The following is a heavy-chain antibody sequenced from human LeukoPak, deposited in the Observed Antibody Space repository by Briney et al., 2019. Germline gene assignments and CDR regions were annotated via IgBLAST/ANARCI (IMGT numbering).Heavy chain of an antibody. V-gene: IGHV3-7*03. J-gene: IGHJ4*02. CDR2: IKQDGSEK. D-gene: IGHD1-26*01. Sequence: GGSLRLSCAASGFTFSSYWMSWVRQAPGKGLEWVANIKQDGSEKYYVDSVEGRFTISRDNAKNSLYLQMNSLRAEDTAVYYCARDGRDLAFDYWGQGTLVTVSS. CDR3: ARDGRDLAFDY. CDR1: GFTFSSYW.